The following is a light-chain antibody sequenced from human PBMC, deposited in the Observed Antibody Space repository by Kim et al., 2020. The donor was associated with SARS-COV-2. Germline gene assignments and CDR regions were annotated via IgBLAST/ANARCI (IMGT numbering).Light chain of an antibody. CDR2: EVN. V-gene: IGLV2-23*02. Sequence: QSALTQPASVSASLGKTVTISCTGTGSDIGAYHLVSWYQRYPGKAPKLLIYEVNKRPSGVSDRFSGSKSGNTASLTISGLQSEDDSEYFCCSYSGSPSPFFFGGGTQLTVL. CDR1: GSDIGAYHL. CDR3: CSYSGSPSPFF. J-gene: IGLJ2*01.